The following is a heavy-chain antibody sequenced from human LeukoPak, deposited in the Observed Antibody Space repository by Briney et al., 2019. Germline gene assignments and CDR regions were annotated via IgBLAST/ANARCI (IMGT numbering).Heavy chain of an antibody. Sequence: SETLSLTCAVYGGSFSGYYWSWIRQPPGKGLEWIGYIYYSGSTNYNPSLKCRVTISVDTSKNQFSLKLSSVTAADTAVYYCARGYSSWYNYWGQGTLVTVSS. V-gene: IGHV4-59*01. CDR1: GGSFSGYY. J-gene: IGHJ4*02. CDR3: ARGYSSWYNY. CDR2: IYYSGST. D-gene: IGHD6-13*01.